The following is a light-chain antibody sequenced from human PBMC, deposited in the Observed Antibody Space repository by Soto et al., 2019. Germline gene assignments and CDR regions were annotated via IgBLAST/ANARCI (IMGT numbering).Light chain of an antibody. CDR3: QQSYITPLP. CDR2: AAS. J-gene: IGKJ4*01. Sequence: DIQMTQSPSSLSASVGDRVTITCRASQSISSYLNWYQQKPGKAPKLLIYAASSLQSGVQSRFSGSGSGTVFTLTIRSLQLEDFATYYCQQSYITPLPSGGGTKGDIK. CDR1: QSISSY. V-gene: IGKV1-39*01.